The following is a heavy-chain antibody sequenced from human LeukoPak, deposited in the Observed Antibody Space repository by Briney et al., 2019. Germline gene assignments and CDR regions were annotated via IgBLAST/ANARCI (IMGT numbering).Heavy chain of an antibody. J-gene: IGHJ3*02. CDR1: GGSISSYY. CDR2: IYYSGST. Sequence: SETLSLTCTVSGGSISSYYWSWIRQPPGKGLEWIGYIYYSGSTNYNPSLKSRVTMSVDTSKNQFSLKLSSVTAADTAVYYCARDPTPEIGPAAKNAFDIWGQGTMVTVSS. D-gene: IGHD2-2*01. V-gene: IGHV4-59*12. CDR3: ARDPTPEIGPAAKNAFDI.